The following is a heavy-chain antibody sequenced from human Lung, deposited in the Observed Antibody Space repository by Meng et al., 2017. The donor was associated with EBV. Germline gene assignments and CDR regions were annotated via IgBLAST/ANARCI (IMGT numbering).Heavy chain of an antibody. Sequence: QITLKESGPPQVKPTQTLTLTCTFSGFLLSTSGVGVGWFRQPPGKALEWLALIYWGDDKRYNPALKSRVTITRGTSENQVVLTMTNMDTVDTGTYYCAHTYQLLTAFDSWGQGTLVTVSS. CDR2: IYWGDDK. CDR3: AHTYQLLTAFDS. D-gene: IGHD5-18*01. V-gene: IGHV2-5*02. CDR1: GFLLSTSGVG. J-gene: IGHJ5*01.